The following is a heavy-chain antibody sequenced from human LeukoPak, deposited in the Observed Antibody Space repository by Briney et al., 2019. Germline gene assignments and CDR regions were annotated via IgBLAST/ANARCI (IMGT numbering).Heavy chain of an antibody. J-gene: IGHJ6*02. CDR1: GGSFSGYY. CDR2: INHSGST. Sequence: SETLSLTCAVYGGSFSGYYWSWIRQPPGKGLEWIGEINHSGSTNYNPSLKSRVTISVDTSKNQFSLKLSSVTAADTAVYYCARVQLELGYYYGMDVWGQGTTVTVSS. V-gene: IGHV4-34*01. D-gene: IGHD1-1*01. CDR3: ARVQLELGYYYGMDV.